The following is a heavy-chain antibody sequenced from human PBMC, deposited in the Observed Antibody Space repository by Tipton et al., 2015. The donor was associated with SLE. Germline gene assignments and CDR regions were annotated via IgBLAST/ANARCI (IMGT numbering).Heavy chain of an antibody. Sequence: TLSLTCTVSGSSITAYYWTWIRQPPGKGLEWIGHMYDSGSTNYNPSLKSRVTISVDTSKNQFSLKLSSVTAADTAVYYCAREGYCSGGSCYPGWFDPWGQGTLVTVSS. D-gene: IGHD2-15*01. CDR3: AREGYCSGGSCYPGWFDP. V-gene: IGHV4-59*01. J-gene: IGHJ5*02. CDR2: MYDSGST. CDR1: GSSITAYY.